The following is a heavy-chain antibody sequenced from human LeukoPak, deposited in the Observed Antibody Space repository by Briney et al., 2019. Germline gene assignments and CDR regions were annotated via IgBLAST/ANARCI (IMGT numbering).Heavy chain of an antibody. CDR2: INEDGSEI. CDR3: AKDNRGVIRGVFDY. J-gene: IGHJ4*02. Sequence: PGGSLRLSCAVSGFPFSGYWMGWVRQAAGNGLEWVATINEDGSEIYYVDSVKGRFTISRDNAKNSLYLQMNSLRPEDMAFYYCAKDNRGVIRGVFDYWGQGTLVTVSS. CDR1: GFPFSGYW. V-gene: IGHV3-7*03. D-gene: IGHD3-10*01.